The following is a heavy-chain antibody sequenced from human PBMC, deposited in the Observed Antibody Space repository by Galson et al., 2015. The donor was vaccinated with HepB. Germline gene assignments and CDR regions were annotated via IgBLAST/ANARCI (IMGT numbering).Heavy chain of an antibody. CDR2: IWYDGSNK. CDR3: ARSFYYGSGSYPPPPDY. D-gene: IGHD3-10*01. CDR1: GFTFSSYG. J-gene: IGHJ4*02. V-gene: IGHV3-33*01. Sequence: SLRLSCAASGFTFSSYGMHWVRQAPGKGLEWVAVIWYDGSNKYYADSVKGRFTISRDNSKNTLYLQMNSQRAEDTAVYYCARSFYYGSGSYPPPPDYWGQGTLVTVSS.